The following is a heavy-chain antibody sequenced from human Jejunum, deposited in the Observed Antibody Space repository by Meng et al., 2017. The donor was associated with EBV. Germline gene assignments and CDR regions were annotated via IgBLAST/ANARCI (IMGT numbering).Heavy chain of an antibody. J-gene: IGHJ4*02. Sequence: QLQQGGPGLLQPSETLSLPCAVSGGSFGGYFWTWIRQAPGKGLEWIGEINQVGSTNYNPSLKSRVTISVDTSNIQFSLKVTSVTAADTAVYYCARSGAIIGVQGAPDYWGQGTLVTVSS. CDR3: ARSGAIIGVQGAPDY. CDR2: INQVGST. V-gene: IGHV4-34*01. CDR1: GGSFGGYF. D-gene: IGHD3-3*01.